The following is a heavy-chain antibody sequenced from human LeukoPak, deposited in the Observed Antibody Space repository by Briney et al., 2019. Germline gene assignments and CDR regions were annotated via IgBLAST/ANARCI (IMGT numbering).Heavy chain of an antibody. CDR3: ARGDCSSTSCLEPRGYYFDY. CDR1: GYSFSNYW. D-gene: IGHD2-2*01. Sequence: GESLKISCKGSGYSFSNYWIGWVRQMPGKGLEWMGIIDPGDSDIRYSPSFQGQVTISADKSVSTAYLQWSSLKASDTAMYYCARGDCSSTSCLEPRGYYFDYWGQGTLVTVSS. CDR2: IDPGDSDI. V-gene: IGHV5-51*01. J-gene: IGHJ4*02.